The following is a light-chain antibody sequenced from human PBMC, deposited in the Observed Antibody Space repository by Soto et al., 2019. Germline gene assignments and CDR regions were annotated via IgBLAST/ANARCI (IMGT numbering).Light chain of an antibody. Sequence: DIQMTQSPSSLSASVGDRVTITCRASQDISNDLGWYQQKPGTAPKRLIYAASSLQSGVPSRFSGSGSGTEFTLTICSLQPEDFATYYCLQHNSYPPTSGQGTKVDIK. V-gene: IGKV1-17*01. J-gene: IGKJ1*01. CDR2: AAS. CDR3: LQHNSYPPT. CDR1: QDISND.